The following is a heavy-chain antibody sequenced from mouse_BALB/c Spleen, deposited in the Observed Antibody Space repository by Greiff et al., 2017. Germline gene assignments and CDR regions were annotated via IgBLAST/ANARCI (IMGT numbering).Heavy chain of an antibody. D-gene: IGHD2-4*01. CDR2: ISYSGST. CDR3: ARSYDYDRKAWFAY. Sequence: EVQVVESGPSLVKPSQTLSLTCSVTGDSITSGYWNWIRKFPGNKLEYMGYISYSGSTYYNPSLKSRISITRDTSKNQYYLQLNSVTTEDTATYYCARSYDYDRKAWFAYWGQGTLVTVSA. V-gene: IGHV3-8*02. CDR1: GDSITSGY. J-gene: IGHJ3*01.